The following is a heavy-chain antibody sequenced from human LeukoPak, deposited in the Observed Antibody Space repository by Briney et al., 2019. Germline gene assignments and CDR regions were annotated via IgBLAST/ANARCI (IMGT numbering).Heavy chain of an antibody. CDR3: ARARRDILTGYSYYPDFDY. CDR2: IYHTGST. V-gene: IGHV4-38-2*02. D-gene: IGHD3-9*01. Sequence: PSETLSLTCTVSGYSISGDYYWDWIRQPPGKGLEWIGNIYHTGSTHYNPSLQSRVTMSVDTSKNHFSLNLSSVTAADTAVYYCARARRDILTGYSYYPDFDYWGQGTLVTVSS. CDR1: GYSISGDYY. J-gene: IGHJ4*02.